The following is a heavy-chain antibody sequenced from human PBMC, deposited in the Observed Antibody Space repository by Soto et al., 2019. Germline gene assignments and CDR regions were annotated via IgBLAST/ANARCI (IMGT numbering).Heavy chain of an antibody. Sequence: QVQLVQSGAEVKKPGASVKVSCKASGYTFTSYGISWVRQAPGQGLEWMGWISAYNGNTNYAQKLQGRVTMTADTTTGTAYMELRSLRSDDTAVYYCARDYYVYIWGSYHVFDYWGQGTLVTVSS. J-gene: IGHJ4*02. CDR1: GYTFTSYG. V-gene: IGHV1-18*01. D-gene: IGHD3-16*02. CDR2: ISAYNGNT. CDR3: ARDYYVYIWGSYHVFDY.